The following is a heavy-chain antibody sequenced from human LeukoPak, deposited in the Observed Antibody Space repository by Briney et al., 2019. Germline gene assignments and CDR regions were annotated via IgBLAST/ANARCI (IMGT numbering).Heavy chain of an antibody. Sequence: GGSLRLSCAASGFTFSSYSMNWVRQAPGKGLEWVSSISSSSSYIYYADSVKGRFTISRDNTKNSLYLQMNSLGAEDTAVYYCARFNPGFDAFDIWGQGTMVTVSS. V-gene: IGHV3-21*01. CDR1: GFTFSSYS. J-gene: IGHJ3*02. CDR2: ISSSSSYI. CDR3: ARFNPGFDAFDI.